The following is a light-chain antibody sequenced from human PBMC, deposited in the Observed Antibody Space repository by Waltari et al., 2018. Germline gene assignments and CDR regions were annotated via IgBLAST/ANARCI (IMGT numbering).Light chain of an antibody. V-gene: IGKV3-20*01. Sequence: EIVLTQSPGTLSLSPGERAPLSCRASQGVGKSLAWYRQRHGQAPRLLLYQTSIRATGIPDRFSGSGYGTDFSLTISRLEPEDFAVYYCQKYDFLPATFGQGTTVEIK. CDR1: QGVGKS. CDR2: QTS. J-gene: IGKJ1*01. CDR3: QKYDFLPAT.